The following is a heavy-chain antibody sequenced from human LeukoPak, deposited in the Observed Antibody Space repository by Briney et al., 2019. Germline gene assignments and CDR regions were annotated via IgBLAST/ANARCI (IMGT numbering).Heavy chain of an antibody. D-gene: IGHD3-22*01. J-gene: IGHJ4*02. V-gene: IGHV3-30*01. CDR1: GFTFSNYA. CDR3: AKALDYYDSSGYDY. CDR2: ISSGGTYE. Sequence: PGKSLRLSCAASGFTFSNYAMHGVRQAPGKGLEWVSLISSGGTYEYYADSVKGRFTISRDNSKNTLYLQLNSLRAEDTALYYCAKALDYYDSSGYDYWGQGTLVTVSS.